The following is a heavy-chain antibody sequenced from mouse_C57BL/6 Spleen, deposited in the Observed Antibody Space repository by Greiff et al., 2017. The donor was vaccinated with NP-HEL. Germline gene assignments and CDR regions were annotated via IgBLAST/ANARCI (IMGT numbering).Heavy chain of an antibody. CDR2: ISDGGSYT. V-gene: IGHV5-4*01. J-gene: IGHJ4*01. CDR1: GFTFSSYA. Sequence: EVMLVESGGGLVKPGGSLKLSCAASGFTFSSYAMSWVRQTPEKRLEWVATISDGGSYTYYPDNVKGRFTISRDNAKNNLYLQMGHLKSEDTAMYYCARDRAMDYWGQGTSVTVSS. CDR3: ARDRAMDY.